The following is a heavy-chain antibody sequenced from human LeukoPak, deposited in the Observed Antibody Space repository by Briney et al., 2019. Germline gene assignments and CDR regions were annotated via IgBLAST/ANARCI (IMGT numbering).Heavy chain of an antibody. V-gene: IGHV3-30*18. CDR3: AKSRAVWEPNPSSYYFDY. CDR1: GFTFSSYG. D-gene: IGHD1-26*01. CDR2: ISYDGSNK. Sequence: GGSLRLSCAASGFTFSSYGMHWVRQAPGKGLEWVAVISYDGSNKYYADSVKGRFTISRDNSKNTLYLQMNSLRAEDTAVYYCAKSRAVWEPNPSSYYFDYWGQGTLVTVSS. J-gene: IGHJ4*02.